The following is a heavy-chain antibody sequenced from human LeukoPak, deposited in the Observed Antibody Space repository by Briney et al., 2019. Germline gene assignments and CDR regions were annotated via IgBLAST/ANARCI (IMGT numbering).Heavy chain of an antibody. J-gene: IGHJ4*02. Sequence: PSETLSLTCTVSAGSITNYFWTWVRQSSGKGLEWIGYIRYNGGSDSNPSLKSRVTISLDTWNNQFSLRLTSVTAEDTAVYYCAGGELAGTGYWGQGTLVTVSS. CDR3: AGGELAGTGY. CDR2: IRYNGGS. CDR1: AGSITNYF. V-gene: IGHV4-59*03. D-gene: IGHD6-19*01.